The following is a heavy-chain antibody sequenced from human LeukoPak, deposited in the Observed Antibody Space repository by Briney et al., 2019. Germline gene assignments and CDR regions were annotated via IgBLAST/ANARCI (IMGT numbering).Heavy chain of an antibody. V-gene: IGHV3-21*01. CDR3: ARVSGYAFDI. J-gene: IGHJ3*02. CDR1: GFTFSSYS. Sequence: GGSLRLSCAASGFTFSSYSMNWVRQAPGKGLEWVSSISSSSSYIYYADSVKGRFTISRDNAKNSLYLQVNSLRAEDTAEYYCARVSGYAFDIWGQGTMVTVSS. CDR2: ISSSSSYI.